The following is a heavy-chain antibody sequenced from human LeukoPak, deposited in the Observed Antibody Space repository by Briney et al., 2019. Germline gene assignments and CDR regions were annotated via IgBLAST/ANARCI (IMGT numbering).Heavy chain of an antibody. CDR2: ISSSSTI. CDR1: GFTFSSYS. CDR3: ARDSFDSGSSPSDF. V-gene: IGHV3-48*02. J-gene: IGHJ4*02. D-gene: IGHD3-9*01. Sequence: GGSLRLSCAASGFTFSSYSMNWVRQAPGKGLEWVSYISSSSTIYYADSVKGRFTISRDNARNSLFLQMSSLRDDDTAVYYCARDSFDSGSSPSDFWGQGTLVTVSS.